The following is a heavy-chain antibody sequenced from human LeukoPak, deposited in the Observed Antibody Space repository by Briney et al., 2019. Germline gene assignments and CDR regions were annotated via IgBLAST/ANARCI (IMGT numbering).Heavy chain of an antibody. V-gene: IGHV3-48*03. Sequence: GGSLRLSCVASGFTFSSYEMNWVRQAPGKGLEWASYISSSGSTIYYADSVKGRFTISRDNAKNSLYLQMNSLRAEDTAVYYCARGSSVYCSSTSCYDGFSSWFDPWGQGTLVTVSS. D-gene: IGHD2-2*01. CDR3: ARGSSVYCSSTSCYDGFSSWFDP. J-gene: IGHJ5*02. CDR2: ISSSGSTI. CDR1: GFTFSSYE.